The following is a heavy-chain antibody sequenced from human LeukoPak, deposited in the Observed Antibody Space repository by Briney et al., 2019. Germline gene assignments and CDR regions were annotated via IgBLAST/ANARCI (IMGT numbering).Heavy chain of an antibody. CDR1: GGTFSSYA. CDR2: IIPIFGTA. D-gene: IGHD3-3*01. CDR3: ARGTYDFWSGYYTGDDYYYYYMDV. J-gene: IGHJ6*03. V-gene: IGHV1-69*06. Sequence: GASVKVSCKASGGTFSSYAISWVRQAPGQGLEWMGGIIPIFGTANYAQKFQGRVTITADKSTSTAYMELSSLRSEDTAVYYCARGTYDFWSGYYTGDDYYYYYMDVWGKGTTVTVSS.